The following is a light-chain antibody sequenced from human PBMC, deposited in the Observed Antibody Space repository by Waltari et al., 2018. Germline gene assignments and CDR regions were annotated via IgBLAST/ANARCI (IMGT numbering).Light chain of an antibody. Sequence: SDELTQPPSVSVSPGQTARITCSGDALTKQYVNWYQKKPGQAPVLVMNKNTERPSGIPERFAGSTSGTTVSLIISGVQAEYEGQYYCQSADYSGTYVTFGGGTRLTVL. CDR3: QSADYSGTYVT. CDR1: ALTKQY. V-gene: IGLV3-25*03. J-gene: IGLJ2*01. CDR2: KNT.